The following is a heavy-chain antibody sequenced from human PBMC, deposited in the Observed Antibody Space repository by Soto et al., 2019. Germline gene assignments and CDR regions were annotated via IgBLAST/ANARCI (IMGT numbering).Heavy chain of an antibody. CDR1: GGSISSSNW. J-gene: IGHJ6*02. V-gene: IGHV4-4*02. D-gene: IGHD2-2*01. CDR2: IYHSGST. CDR3: ARVVGGYYYGMDV. Sequence: QVQLQESGPGLVKPSGTLSLTCAVSGGSISSSNWWSWVRQPPGEGLEWIGEIYHSGSTNYNPSRKSRVTTPVDKSKNHCSRKLSSVTAAATAVYYCARVVGGYYYGMDVWGPGPTVPVSS.